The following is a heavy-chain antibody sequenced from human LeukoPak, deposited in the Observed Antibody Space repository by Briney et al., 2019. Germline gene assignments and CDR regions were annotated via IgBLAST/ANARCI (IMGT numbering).Heavy chain of an antibody. CDR1: GGSISSSSYY. CDR3: ARDLRDLRFLEWLLSPYYYYYYMDV. D-gene: IGHD3-3*01. CDR2: IYYSGST. V-gene: IGHV4-39*07. J-gene: IGHJ6*03. Sequence: SETLSLTCTVSGGSISSSSYYWGWIRQPPGKGLEWIGSIYYSGSTYYNPSLKSRVTISVDTSKNQFSLRLSSVTAADTAVYYCARDLRDLRFLEWLLSPYYYYYYMDVWGKGTTVTVSS.